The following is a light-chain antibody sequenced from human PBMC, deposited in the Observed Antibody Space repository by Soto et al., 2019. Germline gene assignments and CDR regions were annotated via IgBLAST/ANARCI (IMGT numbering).Light chain of an antibody. Sequence: QSALTQPASVSGSPGQSITISCTGTSSDVGSYNLVSWYEQHPGKAPKRMIYEGSKRPSGVSTRFCGSKSGNTASLTISGLQAEDEADYYCCSYAGSSTSFXGGTKVTVL. CDR2: EGS. CDR3: CSYAGSSTS. V-gene: IGLV2-23*01. J-gene: IGLJ3*02. CDR1: SSDVGSYNL.